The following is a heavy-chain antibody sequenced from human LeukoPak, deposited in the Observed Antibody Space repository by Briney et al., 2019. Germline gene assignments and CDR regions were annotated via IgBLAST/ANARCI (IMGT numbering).Heavy chain of an antibody. D-gene: IGHD3-3*01. CDR1: AGSFSGYY. Sequence: SETLSLTCAAYAGSFSGYYWSWIRQPPGKGLEWIGEINHSGSTNYNPSLKSRVTISVDTSKNQFSLKLSPVTAADTAVYYCARSGGDNYDFWSGYPYYFDYWGQGTVVTVSS. V-gene: IGHV4-34*01. CDR2: INHSGST. CDR3: ARSGGDNYDFWSGYPYYFDY. J-gene: IGHJ4*02.